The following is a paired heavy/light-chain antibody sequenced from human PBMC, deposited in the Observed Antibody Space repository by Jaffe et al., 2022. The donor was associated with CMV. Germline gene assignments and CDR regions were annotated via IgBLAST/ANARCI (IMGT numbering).Heavy chain of an antibody. J-gene: IGHJ4*02. CDR1: GYSFTSYW. D-gene: IGHD3-22*01. CDR2: IDPSDSYT. CDR3: AKGFNYYDSSGYPLAFDY. Sequence: EVQLVQSGAEVKKPGESLRISCKGSGYSFTSYWISWVRQMPGKGLEWMGRIDPSDSYTNYSPSFQGHVTISADKSISTAYLQWSSLKASDTAMYYCAKGFNYYDSSGYPLAFDYWGQGTLVTVSS. V-gene: IGHV5-10-1*03.
Light chain of an antibody. CDR1: QSVSSNY. V-gene: IGKV3-20*01. J-gene: IGKJ2*01. CDR2: GAS. Sequence: EIVLTQSPGTLSLSPGERATLSCRASQSVSSNYLAWYQQKCGQAPRLLIYGASSRVTGIPDRFSGSGSGTDFTLTISRLEPEDFAVYYCQQYGTSPEYTFGQGTKLEIK. CDR3: QQYGTSPEYT.